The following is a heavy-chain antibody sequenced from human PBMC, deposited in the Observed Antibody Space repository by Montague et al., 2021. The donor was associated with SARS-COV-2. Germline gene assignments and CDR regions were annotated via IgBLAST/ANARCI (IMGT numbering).Heavy chain of an antibody. V-gene: IGHV6-1*01. D-gene: IGHD1-14*01. J-gene: IGHJ4*02. Sequence: CAISGDSVSSNIAAWNWIRQSPSRGLEWLGRTNYRSKWYNDYAVSVGSRITISPDTSKNQFSLQLNSVTPEDTAVYYCTQERGPGRTTWHYFDYWGQGTLVTVSS. CDR1: GDSVSSNIAA. CDR2: TNYRSKWYN. CDR3: TQERGPGRTTWHYFDY.